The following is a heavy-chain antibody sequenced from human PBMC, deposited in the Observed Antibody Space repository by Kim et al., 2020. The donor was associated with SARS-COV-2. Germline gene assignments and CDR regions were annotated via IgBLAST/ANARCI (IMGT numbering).Heavy chain of an antibody. Sequence: SETLSLTCAVYGGSFSGYYWSWIRQPPGKGLEWIGEINHSGSTNYNPSLKSRVTISVDTSKNQFSLKLSSVTAADTAVYYCARVHYDFWSGYYNWFDPWGQGTLVTVSS. D-gene: IGHD3-3*01. CDR1: GGSFSGYY. CDR2: INHSGST. V-gene: IGHV4-34*01. J-gene: IGHJ5*02. CDR3: ARVHYDFWSGYYNWFDP.